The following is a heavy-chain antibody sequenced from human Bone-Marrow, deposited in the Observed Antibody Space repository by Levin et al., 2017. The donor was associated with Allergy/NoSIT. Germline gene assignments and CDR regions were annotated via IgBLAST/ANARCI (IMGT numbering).Heavy chain of an antibody. CDR3: AGWYSSSWYDWFDP. Sequence: SCAVYGGSFSGYYWSWIRQPPGKGLEWIGEINHSGSTNYNPSLKSRVTISVDTSKNQFSLKLSSVTAADTAVYYCAGWYSSSWYDWFDPWGQGTLVTVSS. CDR1: GGSFSGYY. D-gene: IGHD6-13*01. J-gene: IGHJ5*02. V-gene: IGHV4-34*01. CDR2: INHSGST.